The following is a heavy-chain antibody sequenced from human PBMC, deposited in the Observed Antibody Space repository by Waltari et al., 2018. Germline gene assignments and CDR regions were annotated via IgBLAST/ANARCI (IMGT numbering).Heavy chain of an antibody. CDR1: GYSISSGYY. V-gene: IGHV4-38-2*01. CDR2: IYHSGST. CDR3: ARHREMAADAFDI. J-gene: IGHJ3*02. Sequence: QVQLQESGPGLVKPSETLSLTCAVSGYSISSGYYWGWIRQPPGKGLEWSGSIYHSGSTYYNPSLKSRVTISVDTSKNQFSLKLSSVTAADTAVYYCARHREMAADAFDIWGQGTMVTVSS. D-gene: IGHD6-19*01.